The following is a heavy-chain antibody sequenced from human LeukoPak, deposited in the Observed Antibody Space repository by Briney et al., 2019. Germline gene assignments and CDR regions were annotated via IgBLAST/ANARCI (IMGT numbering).Heavy chain of an antibody. D-gene: IGHD1-26*01. CDR2: ISGCGGST. CDR1: GFTFSSYA. CDR3: AKDHVGATPDAFDI. J-gene: IGHJ3*02. Sequence: GGSLTLSCAASGFTFSSYAMSWVRPAPGKGLEWVSAISGCGGSTYYADSVKGRFTLSRDNSKNTLYLQMNRLRAEDTAVYYCAKDHVGATPDAFDIWGQGTMVTVSS. V-gene: IGHV3-23*01.